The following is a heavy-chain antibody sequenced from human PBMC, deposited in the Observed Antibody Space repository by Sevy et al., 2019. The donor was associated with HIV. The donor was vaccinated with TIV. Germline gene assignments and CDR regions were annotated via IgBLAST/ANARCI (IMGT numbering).Heavy chain of an antibody. CDR1: GDSVSSNSAA. CDR2: TYFRSKWYN. Sequence: SQTLSHTCAISGDSVSSNSAAWNWIRQSPSRGLEWMGRTYFRSKWYNDYAISVKGRMSISPDTSKNRFSLQLNSVTPEDTAVYYCARDQILYYGSGSFDYWGQGTLVTVSS. V-gene: IGHV6-1*01. D-gene: IGHD3-10*01. J-gene: IGHJ4*02. CDR3: ARDQILYYGSGSFDY.